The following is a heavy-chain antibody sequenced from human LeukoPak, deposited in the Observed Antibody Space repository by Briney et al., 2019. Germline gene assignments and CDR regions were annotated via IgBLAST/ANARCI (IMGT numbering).Heavy chain of an antibody. D-gene: IGHD6-19*01. Sequence: GGSLRLSCAASRFTFSSYALSWVRQAQGKGLEWASAISGSGATTYYADSVRGRFSISRDISKNTLYLQMNSLRVEDTAVYYCATSGSGWYRFDYWGQGTLVSVSS. V-gene: IGHV3-23*01. CDR2: ISGSGATT. CDR1: RFTFSSYA. CDR3: ATSGSGWYRFDY. J-gene: IGHJ4*02.